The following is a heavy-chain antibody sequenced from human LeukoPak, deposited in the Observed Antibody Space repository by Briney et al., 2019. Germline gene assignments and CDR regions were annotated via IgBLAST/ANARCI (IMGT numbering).Heavy chain of an antibody. CDR2: IWYDGSNK. J-gene: IGHJ4*02. Sequence: GGSLRLSCAASGFTFSSYGMHWVRQAPGKGLEWVAVIWYDGSNKYYAASVKGRFTISRDNSKNTLYLQMNSLRAEDTAVYYCAKDRANCTNGVCYNYFDYWGQGTLVTVSS. CDR3: AKDRANCTNGVCYNYFDY. CDR1: GFTFSSYG. D-gene: IGHD2-8*01. V-gene: IGHV3-33*06.